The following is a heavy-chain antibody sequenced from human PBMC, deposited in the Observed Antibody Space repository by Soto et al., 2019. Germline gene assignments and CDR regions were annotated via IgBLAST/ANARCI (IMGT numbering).Heavy chain of an antibody. CDR3: ARALGLYGSSQGAYYYYHMDV. D-gene: IGHD6-6*01. V-gene: IGHV4-34*01. CDR2: INPSGST. Sequence: QVQLQQWGAGLLKASETLSLTCAVYDGSLSGYFWSWIRQPPGKGLEWIGEINPSGSTNYSPSLKSRVTISGDTSKNQFSLKLRSVTAADTAVYYCARALGLYGSSQGAYYYYHMDVWGKGTTVTVSS. CDR1: DGSLSGYF. J-gene: IGHJ6*03.